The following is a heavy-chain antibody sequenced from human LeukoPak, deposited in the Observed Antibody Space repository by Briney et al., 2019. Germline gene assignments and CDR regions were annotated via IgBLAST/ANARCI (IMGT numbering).Heavy chain of an antibody. CDR3: AKDARRTNGWYFFDS. D-gene: IGHD2-15*01. CDR2: ISDSGTLT. CDR1: GFAFTRQA. Sequence: GGSLRLSCAASGFAFTRQAMGWVRQAPGKGLEWVSVISDSGTLTYYADSVKGRFTISRDNSKNTLSLQMNSLRAEDTAIYYCAKDARRTNGWYFFDSWGPGTLVTVSS. V-gene: IGHV3-23*01. J-gene: IGHJ4*02.